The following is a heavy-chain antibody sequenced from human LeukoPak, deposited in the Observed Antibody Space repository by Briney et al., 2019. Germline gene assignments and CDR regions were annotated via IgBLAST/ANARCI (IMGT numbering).Heavy chain of an antibody. J-gene: IGHJ6*03. CDR3: AKDSSVGYSDWLAPGGDPYYMDV. Sequence: AGGSLRLSCAASGFTFSSYAMHWVRQAPGKGLEWVAFIRYDGSNKSYADSVKGRFTISRDNSKNTLYLQMNSLRAEDTAVYYCAKDSSVGYSDWLAPGGDPYYMDVWGKGTTVTSSS. CDR1: GFTFSSYA. V-gene: IGHV3-30*02. D-gene: IGHD3-9*01. CDR2: IRYDGSNK.